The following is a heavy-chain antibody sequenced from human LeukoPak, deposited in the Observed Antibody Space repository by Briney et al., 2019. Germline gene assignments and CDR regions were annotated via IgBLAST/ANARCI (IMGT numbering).Heavy chain of an antibody. J-gene: IGHJ4*02. CDR2: IYTSGST. CDR1: GGSISSYY. V-gene: IGHV4-4*07. D-gene: IGHD3-3*01. Sequence: SETLSLTCTVSGGSISSYYWSWIRQPAGKGLEWIGRIYTSGSTNYNPSLKSRVTMSVDTSKNQFSLKLSSVTAADTAVYYCARWYYDFWSGYYTGDDYWGQGTLVTVSS. CDR3: ARWYYDFWSGYYTGDDY.